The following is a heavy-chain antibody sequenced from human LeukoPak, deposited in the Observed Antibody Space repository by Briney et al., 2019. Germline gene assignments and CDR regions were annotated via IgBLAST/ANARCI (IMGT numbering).Heavy chain of an antibody. D-gene: IGHD4-17*01. CDR3: ARWTTVLTD. CDR1: GFTFTGYY. J-gene: IGHJ3*01. V-gene: IGHV1-2*02. CDR2: IHPKSGDT. Sequence: ASVKVSCKASGFTFTGYYMHWVRQAPGQGLEWMGWIHPKSGDTNYAQKFQGRVTMTRDTSITTAYMELSSLRSDDTAVYYCARWTTVLTDWGQGTMVTVSS.